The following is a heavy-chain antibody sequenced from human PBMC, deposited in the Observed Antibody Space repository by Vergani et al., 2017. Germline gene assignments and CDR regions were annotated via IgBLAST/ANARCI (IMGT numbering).Heavy chain of an antibody. D-gene: IGHD3-3*01. Sequence: EVQLVQSGAEVKKPGESLKISCQGSEYSITNYWMAWVRQRPGKGLEWMGIIYAGDSDVRYSPSFQGQVTMSVDKSLSTAYLQWSSLKASDTATYYCAKTHDFSSLYSSYNWFDPWGQGTQVTVSS. CDR3: AKTHDFSSLYSSYNWFDP. V-gene: IGHV5-51*03. CDR1: EYSITNYW. CDR2: IYAGDSDV. J-gene: IGHJ5*02.